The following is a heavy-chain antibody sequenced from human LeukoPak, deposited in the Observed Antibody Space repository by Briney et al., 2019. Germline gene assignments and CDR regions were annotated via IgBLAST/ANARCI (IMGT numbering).Heavy chain of an antibody. V-gene: IGHV1-8*01. J-gene: IGHJ6*02. CDR2: MNPNSGHT. Sequence: ASVEVSCKASGYTFISYDINWVRQATGQGLEWMGWMNPNSGHTGYAQKFQGRVTMTRNTSISTAYMGLSSLRFEDTAVYYCATLDYNGLGRLYYYDYGMDVWGQGTTVTVSS. CDR1: GYTFISYD. D-gene: IGHD3-10*01. CDR3: ATLDYNGLGRLYYYDYGMDV.